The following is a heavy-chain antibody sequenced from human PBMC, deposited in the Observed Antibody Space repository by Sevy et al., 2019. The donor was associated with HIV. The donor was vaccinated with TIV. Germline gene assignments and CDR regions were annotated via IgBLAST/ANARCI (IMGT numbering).Heavy chain of an antibody. CDR2: IWYDGSSK. D-gene: IGHD2-15*01. CDR1: GFTFKNYG. Sequence: GGSLRLSCEASGFTFKNYGMHWGRQVPGKGLEWLTFIWYDGSSKYYADSVKGRFAISRDSPKNTLYLQMNSLRAEDTAVYYCATDGGGGSSRAGYSDYWGQGTLVTVSS. V-gene: IGHV3-30*02. CDR3: ATDGGGGSSRAGYSDY. J-gene: IGHJ4*02.